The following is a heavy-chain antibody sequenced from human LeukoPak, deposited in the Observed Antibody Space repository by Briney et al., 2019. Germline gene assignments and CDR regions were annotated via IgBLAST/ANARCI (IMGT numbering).Heavy chain of an antibody. Sequence: GGSLRLSCAAAGLTFSTNSMNWVRQAPGKGLEWVSYISFSSSTIYYADSVKGRFTISRDNAKNLLYLQMNSLRAEDTAVYYCARTSGSYYDKDYWGQGTLVTVYS. CDR3: ARTSGSYYDKDY. D-gene: IGHD1-26*01. V-gene: IGHV3-48*01. CDR2: ISFSSSTI. CDR1: GLTFSTNS. J-gene: IGHJ4*02.